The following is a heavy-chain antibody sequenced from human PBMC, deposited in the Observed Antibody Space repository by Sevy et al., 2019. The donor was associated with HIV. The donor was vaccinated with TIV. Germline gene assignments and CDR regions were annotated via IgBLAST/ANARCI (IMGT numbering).Heavy chain of an antibody. CDR3: AITYYDYVWGSYPAGSFDY. CDR2: IYPGDSDT. J-gene: IGHJ4*02. D-gene: IGHD3-16*02. V-gene: IGHV5-51*01. CDR1: GYSFTSYW. Sequence: GESRKISCKGSGYSFTSYWIGWVRQMPGKGLEWMGIIYPGDSDTRYSPSFQGQVTISADKSISTAYLQWSSLKASDTAMYYCAITYYDYVWGSYPAGSFDYWGQGTLVTVSS.